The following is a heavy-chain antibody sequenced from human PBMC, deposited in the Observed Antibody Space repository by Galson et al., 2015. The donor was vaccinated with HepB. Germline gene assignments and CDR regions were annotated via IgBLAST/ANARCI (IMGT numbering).Heavy chain of an antibody. Sequence: SLRLSCAASGFTFSSYAMSWVRQAPGKGLEWVSAISGSGGGTYYADSVKGRFTISRDNSKNTLYLQMNSPRAEDTAVYYCAKDLAAVAGLFDYWGQGTLVTVSS. CDR2: ISGSGGGT. J-gene: IGHJ4*02. CDR1: GFTFSSYA. V-gene: IGHV3-23*01. CDR3: AKDLAAVAGLFDY. D-gene: IGHD6-19*01.